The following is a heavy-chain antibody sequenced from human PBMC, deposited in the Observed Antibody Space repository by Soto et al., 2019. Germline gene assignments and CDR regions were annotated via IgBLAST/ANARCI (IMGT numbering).Heavy chain of an antibody. J-gene: IGHJ4*02. CDR2: IHHSGST. V-gene: IGHV4-34*01. CDR1: AGSFSGYY. D-gene: IGHD6-13*01. Sequence: QVQLQQWGAGLLKPSETLSLTCAVYAGSFSGYYWSRIRQPPGKGQEWIGEIHHSGSTNYNPSLRSLVTTSVDTSNNQFSLQLSSMTAAATVVYYSARGGWKQQQVICGYWSQGTLVTVSS. CDR3: ARGGWKQQQVICGY.